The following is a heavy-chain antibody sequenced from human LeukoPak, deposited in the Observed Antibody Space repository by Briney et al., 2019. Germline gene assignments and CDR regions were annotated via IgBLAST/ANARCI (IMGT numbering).Heavy chain of an antibody. Sequence: GGSLRLSCAASGFTVSSNYMSWVRQAPGKGLEWVSVIYSGGSTYYADSVKGRFTISRDNSKNTLYLQMNSLRAEDTAVYYCARPLSSSSGDYWGQGTLVTVSS. CDR1: GFTVSSNY. D-gene: IGHD6-6*01. J-gene: IGHJ4*02. V-gene: IGHV3-53*01. CDR3: ARPLSSSSGDY. CDR2: IYSGGST.